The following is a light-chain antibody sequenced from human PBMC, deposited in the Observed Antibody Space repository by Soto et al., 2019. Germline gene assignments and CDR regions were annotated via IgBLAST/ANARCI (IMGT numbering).Light chain of an antibody. Sequence: DIQMTQSPSSLSASVGDRVTITCRASQSISSYLNWYQQKPGKAPKLLIYAASSLQSGVPSRFSGSGSGTDFPLTISSLQPEDFATYYCQQSYSTWTFGQGTKVDIK. V-gene: IGKV1-39*01. CDR3: QQSYSTWT. CDR1: QSISSY. CDR2: AAS. J-gene: IGKJ1*01.